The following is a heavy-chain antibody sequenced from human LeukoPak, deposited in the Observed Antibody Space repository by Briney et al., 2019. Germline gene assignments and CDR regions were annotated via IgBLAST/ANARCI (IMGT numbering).Heavy chain of an antibody. J-gene: IGHJ4*02. CDR3: ARVKGGWANGDYAAHLDY. CDR1: GYTFTSYG. D-gene: IGHD4-17*01. Sequence: ASVKVSCKASGYTFTSYGISWVRQAPGQGLEWMGWISAYNGNTNYAQKLQGRVTMTTDTSTSTAYMELRSLRSDDTAVYYCARVKGGWANGDYAAHLDYWGQGTLVTVSS. V-gene: IGHV1-18*01. CDR2: ISAYNGNT.